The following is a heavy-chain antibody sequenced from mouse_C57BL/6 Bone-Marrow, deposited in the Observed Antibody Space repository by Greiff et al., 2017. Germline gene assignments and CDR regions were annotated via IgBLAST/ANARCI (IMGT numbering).Heavy chain of an antibody. J-gene: IGHJ2*01. V-gene: IGHV14-4*01. Sequence: EVQGVESGAELVRPGASVKLSCTASGFNIKDDYMHWVKQRPEQGLEWIGWIDPENGDTEYASKFQGKATITADTSSNTAYLQLSSLTSEDTAVYYCTTSGLYFDYWGQGTTLTVSS. CDR1: GFNIKDDY. CDR3: TTSGLYFDY. D-gene: IGHD3-1*01. CDR2: IDPENGDT.